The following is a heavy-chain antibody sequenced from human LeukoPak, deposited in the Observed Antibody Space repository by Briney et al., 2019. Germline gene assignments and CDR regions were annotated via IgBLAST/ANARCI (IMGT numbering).Heavy chain of an antibody. CDR2: IWYDGSNK. Sequence: GGSLRLSCAASGFTFDDYGMSWVRQAPGKGLEWVAVIWYDGSNKYYADSVKGRFTISRDNSKNTLYLQMNSLRAEDTAVYYCARDYSTYRYFDYWGQGTLVTVSS. D-gene: IGHD2/OR15-2a*01. CDR3: ARDYSTYRYFDY. J-gene: IGHJ4*02. CDR1: GFTFDDYG. V-gene: IGHV3-33*08.